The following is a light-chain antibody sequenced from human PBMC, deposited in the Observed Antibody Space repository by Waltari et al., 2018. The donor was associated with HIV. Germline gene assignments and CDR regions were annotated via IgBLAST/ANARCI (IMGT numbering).Light chain of an antibody. Sequence: QSALTQPASVSGSPGQSTSIPCIGVNSNVGGHVPWSQHHPGKAPKVLIYDVTARPSVVSHRFSGSRSGNTASLTISGLQAEDEADYYCCSYVGRWVFGGGTTLTVL. V-gene: IGLV2-23*02. CDR2: DVT. CDR1: NSNVGGH. CDR3: CSYVGRWV. J-gene: IGLJ2*01.